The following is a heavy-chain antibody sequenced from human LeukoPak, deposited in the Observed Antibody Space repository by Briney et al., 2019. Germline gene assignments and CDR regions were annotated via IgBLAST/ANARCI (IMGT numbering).Heavy chain of an antibody. CDR2: IRYDGSNK. J-gene: IGHJ4*02. CDR3: AKDKSISGYGDDSFDY. V-gene: IGHV3-30*02. D-gene: IGHD4-23*01. Sequence: GGSLRLSCAASGFTFSSYGMHWVRQAPGKGLEWVAFIRYDGSNKYYADSVKGRFTISRDNSKNTLYLQMNSLRAEDTAVYYCAKDKSISGYGDDSFDYWGQGTLVTVSS. CDR1: GFTFSSYG.